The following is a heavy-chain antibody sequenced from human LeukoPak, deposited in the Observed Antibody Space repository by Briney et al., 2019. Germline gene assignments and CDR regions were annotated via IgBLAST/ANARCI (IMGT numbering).Heavy chain of an antibody. CDR3: ARSNDNGDYYFDS. CDR2: VYYSGSS. Sequence: SETLSLTCTVSGVSIRNYYWSWIREPPGKGLEWIGYVYYSGSSNYNPSLKSRVSISLDTSKNQVSLNLTSVIAADTAVYYCARSNDNGDYYFDSWGQGTLVTVSS. CDR1: GVSIRNYY. V-gene: IGHV4-59*01. J-gene: IGHJ4*02. D-gene: IGHD4-17*01.